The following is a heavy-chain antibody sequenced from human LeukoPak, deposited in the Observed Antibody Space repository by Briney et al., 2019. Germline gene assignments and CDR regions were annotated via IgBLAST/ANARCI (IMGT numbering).Heavy chain of an antibody. CDR1: EFTFSIYS. D-gene: IGHD3-10*01. CDR2: ISSSSSHT. Sequence: PGGSLRLSCATFEFTFSIYSMVWVRQAPGKGLEWVSSISSSSSHTYYVDSVKGRFTISRDNTMNSLYLQMNSLRAEDTAVYYCARDRERGFGEFLFDYWGQGTLVTVSS. J-gene: IGHJ4*02. V-gene: IGHV3-21*01. CDR3: ARDRERGFGEFLFDY.